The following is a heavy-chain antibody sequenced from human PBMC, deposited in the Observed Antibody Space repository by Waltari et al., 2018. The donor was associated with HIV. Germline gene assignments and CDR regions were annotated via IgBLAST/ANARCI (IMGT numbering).Heavy chain of an antibody. J-gene: IGHJ4*02. D-gene: IGHD1-26*01. V-gene: IGHV3-7*01. CDR2: IKQDGNEK. Sequence: EVQLVETGGALVQPGGSLRVSRVAPGFTFCKFRMTWISPAPGTGLEVVANIKQDGNEKNYLDSVKGRFTISRDNAKNSLYLQMNNLRDEDSATYYCARAYSGTYRIGDYWGQGTLVTVSS. CDR3: ARAYSGTYRIGDY. CDR1: GFTFCKFR.